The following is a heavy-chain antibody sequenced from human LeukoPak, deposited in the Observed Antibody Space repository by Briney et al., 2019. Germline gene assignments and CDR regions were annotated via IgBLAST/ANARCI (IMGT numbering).Heavy chain of an antibody. V-gene: IGHV1-69*06. CDR3: ARDRWPVTRIQYYYYMDV. CDR1: GGTFSNYA. D-gene: IGHD4-17*01. Sequence: ASVTVSCKASGGTFSNYAVSWVRRAPGQGLEWMGGIIPIYGTTNYAQKFQGRVTITADKSTSTVYMELSSLRSEDTAVYYCARDRWPVTRIQYYYYMDVWGKGTTVTVSS. CDR2: IIPIYGTT. J-gene: IGHJ6*03.